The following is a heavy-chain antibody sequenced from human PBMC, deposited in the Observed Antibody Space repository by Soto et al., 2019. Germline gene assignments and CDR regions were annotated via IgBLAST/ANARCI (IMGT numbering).Heavy chain of an antibody. CDR1: GDSVSRNTAA. D-gene: IGHD6-19*01. CDR3: ARGVAGSRFDL. V-gene: IGHV6-1*01. CDR2: TYSRSNWRH. J-gene: IGHJ4*02. Sequence: SHTFSLICASSGDSVSRNTAAWSWIRASPSRGLEWLGRTYSRSNWRHDYAVSVKRRITVNPDTSNNPFSLQLNSVTPDTTAVYYCARGVAGSRFDLWGQGTLVTVSS.